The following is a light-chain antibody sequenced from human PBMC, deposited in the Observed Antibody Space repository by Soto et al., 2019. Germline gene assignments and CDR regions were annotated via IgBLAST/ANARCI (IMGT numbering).Light chain of an antibody. V-gene: IGKV3-20*01. CDR3: QQYGRSPTT. CDR1: QNFGSTY. J-gene: IGKJ1*01. CDR2: GAS. Sequence: PGERATLSGRASQNFGSTYLAWYQQKRGQAPRFLIYGASSRATGIPDRFSGSGSGTDFTLTICRLEPEDFAVYYSQQYGRSPTTFGQGTKVDIK.